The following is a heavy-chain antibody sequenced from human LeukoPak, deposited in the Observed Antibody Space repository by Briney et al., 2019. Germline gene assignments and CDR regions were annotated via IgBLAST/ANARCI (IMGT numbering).Heavy chain of an antibody. V-gene: IGHV3-7*01. CDR1: GLTFSSYW. D-gene: IGHD4-23*01. Sequence: GGSLRLSCAASGLTFSSYWMTWVRQAPGKGLGWVANIKQDGSEKYYVDSVKGRFTISRDNAKSSLYLQMDSLRAEDTAVYYCARAIGKSEGYWGQGTLVTVSS. J-gene: IGHJ4*02. CDR2: IKQDGSEK. CDR3: ARAIGKSEGY.